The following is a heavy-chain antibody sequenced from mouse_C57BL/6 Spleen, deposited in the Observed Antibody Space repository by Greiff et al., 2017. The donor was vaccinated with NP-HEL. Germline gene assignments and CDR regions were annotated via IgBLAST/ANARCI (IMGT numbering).Heavy chain of an antibody. V-gene: IGHV1-18*01. CDR2: INPSTGGT. Sequence: VQLQQSGPELVKPGASVKIPCKASGYTFTDYNMDWVKQSHGKSLEWIGEINPSTGGTTYNQKFKAKATLTVDKSSSTAYMQLKSLTSEDSAVYYCARGGSYYGNYERGMDYWGQGTSVTVSS. CDR3: ARGGSYYGNYERGMDY. J-gene: IGHJ4*01. CDR1: GYTFTDYN. D-gene: IGHD2-1*01.